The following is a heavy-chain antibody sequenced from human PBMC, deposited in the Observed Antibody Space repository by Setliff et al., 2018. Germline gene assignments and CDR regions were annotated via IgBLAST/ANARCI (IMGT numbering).Heavy chain of an antibody. V-gene: IGHV1-69*13. CDR1: GGTFNNYA. CDR3: ARERYFDY. J-gene: IGHJ4*02. Sequence: GASVKVSCKASGGTFNNYAISWVRQAPGQGLKWMGGIIPIFGTTKYAQKFQGRVTITADESTSTAYMELSRLRSDDTAVYYCARERYFDYWGQGTLVTVSS. CDR2: IIPIFGTT.